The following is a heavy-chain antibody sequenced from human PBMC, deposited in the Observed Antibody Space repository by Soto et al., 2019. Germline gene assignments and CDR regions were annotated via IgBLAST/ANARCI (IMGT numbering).Heavy chain of an antibody. Sequence: QVQLVESGGGVVQPGRSLRLACAASGFTFSYCAMHWVRQAPGKGLQWVAVISHDGTNIFYEDSVKGRFTISRDNSKNTLYLQLSSLRAEDTALYYCARDLKGSGIYYRHYHYYALDVWGQGTTVTVSS. CDR1: GFTFSYCA. J-gene: IGHJ6*02. V-gene: IGHV3-30*14. CDR2: ISHDGTNI. D-gene: IGHD3-10*01. CDR3: ARDLKGSGIYYRHYHYYALDV.